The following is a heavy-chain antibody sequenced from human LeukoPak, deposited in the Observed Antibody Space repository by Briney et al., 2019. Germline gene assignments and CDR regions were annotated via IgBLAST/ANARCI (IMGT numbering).Heavy chain of an antibody. CDR1: GGTFSSYG. D-gene: IGHD3-3*01. CDR3: ARSRFLEWLPSYYYGIDV. CDR2: IIPIFGTA. J-gene: IGHJ6*02. Sequence: SVKVSCKASGGTFSSYGISWVRQGPGQGLEWMGGIIPIFGTANYAQKFQGRVTITADESTSTAYMELSSLRSEDTAVYYCARSRFLEWLPSYYYGIDVWGQGTPVTVSS. V-gene: IGHV1-69*13.